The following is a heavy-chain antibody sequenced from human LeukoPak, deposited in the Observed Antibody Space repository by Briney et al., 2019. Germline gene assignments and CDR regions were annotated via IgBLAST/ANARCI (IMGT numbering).Heavy chain of an antibody. CDR2: IYYSGST. D-gene: IGHD5-24*01. V-gene: IGHV4-59*08. J-gene: IGHJ4*02. Sequence: PSQTLSLTCTVSGGSMSSYYWSWIRQPPGKGLEWVGYIYYSGSTKYNPSLKSRVTISVDTSKNQFSLKLSSVTAADTAVYYCARGARAGYNLEPFDYWGQGTLVTVSS. CDR3: ARGARAGYNLEPFDY. CDR1: GGSMSSYY.